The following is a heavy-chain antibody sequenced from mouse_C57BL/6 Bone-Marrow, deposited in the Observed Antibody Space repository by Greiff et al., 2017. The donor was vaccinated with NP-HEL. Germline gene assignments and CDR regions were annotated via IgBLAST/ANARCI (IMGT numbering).Heavy chain of an antibody. V-gene: IGHV1-49*01. Sequence: LQQSGAELVRPGSSVKLSCKASYFAFMGCGMHWVKQRPGHGLEWIGSFTIYSGVTEYSENFKGQATLTADTSSSTAYMQLSSLTSEDSAVYYGARACPNYYALDYGGQGTSVTVSA. CDR3: ARACPNYYALDY. CDR1: YFAFMGCG. CDR2: FTIYSGVT. J-gene: IGHJ4*01.